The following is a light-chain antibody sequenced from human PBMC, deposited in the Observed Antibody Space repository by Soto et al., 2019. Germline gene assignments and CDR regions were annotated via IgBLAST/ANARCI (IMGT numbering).Light chain of an antibody. J-gene: IGKJ1*01. CDR2: GSS. CDR1: QSLNTN. CDR3: QQYNYWWT. V-gene: IGKV3-15*01. Sequence: ETLLTQSPVILSVSPGERATLSCRASQSLNTNLAWYQQKPGQAPRLLIIGSSTRATGIAARFSGSGSGTEFTLTSSMLQSEDLAVYYCQQYNYWWTFGQGTKVDIK.